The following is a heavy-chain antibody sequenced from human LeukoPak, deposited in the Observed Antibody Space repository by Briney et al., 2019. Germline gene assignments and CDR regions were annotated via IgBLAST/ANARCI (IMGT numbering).Heavy chain of an antibody. CDR1: GYTFTSYG. J-gene: IGHJ4*02. CDR3: ARRGYSYALYYFDY. Sequence: ASVQVSCKASGYTFTSYGISWVRPAPGQGLEWMGWIIAYNGNTNYSQKLQGRVTMTTDTSTSTAYMELRSLRSDDTAVYYCARRGYSYALYYFDYWGQGTLVTVSS. CDR2: IIAYNGNT. V-gene: IGHV1-18*01. D-gene: IGHD5-18*01.